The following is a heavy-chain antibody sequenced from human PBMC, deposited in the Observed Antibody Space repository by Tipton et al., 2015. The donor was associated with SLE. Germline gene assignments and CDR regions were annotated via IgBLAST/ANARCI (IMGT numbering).Heavy chain of an antibody. CDR2: ISWNSGSI. CDR1: GFTFDDYA. Sequence: SLRLSCVASGFTFDDYAMHWVRQAPGKGLEWVSGISWNSGSIGYADSVKGRFTISRDNAKNSLYLQMNSLRAEDTAVYFCARRTYTGYYFEYWGQGTLVTVSS. J-gene: IGHJ4*02. CDR3: ARRTYTGYYFEY. D-gene: IGHD4-11*01. V-gene: IGHV3-9*01.